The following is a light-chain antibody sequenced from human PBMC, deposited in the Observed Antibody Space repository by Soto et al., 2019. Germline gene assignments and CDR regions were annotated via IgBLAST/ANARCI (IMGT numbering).Light chain of an antibody. CDR3: QQVNSYPQT. Sequence: GDRVTITCRASQGSSTALAWYQQKPGKAPKLLIYDASRLESGVPSRFSGSGSGTDFTLTISSLQPEDFATYYCQQVNSYPQTFGGGTKVEIK. CDR2: DAS. CDR1: QGSSTA. V-gene: IGKV1-13*02. J-gene: IGKJ4*01.